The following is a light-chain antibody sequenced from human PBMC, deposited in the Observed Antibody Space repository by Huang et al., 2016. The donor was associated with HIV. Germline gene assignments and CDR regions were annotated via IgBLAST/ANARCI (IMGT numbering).Light chain of an antibody. Sequence: DRVMTQSPVTLSVSPEERATLSCRASQSINTNLAWYQQKPGQAPRLLIYDASTRAIDVPARFSGSGTDIQFTLTISSLQSEDFAVYYCQQYNNWPRTFGQGTKLEIK. CDR2: DAS. J-gene: IGKJ2*01. V-gene: IGKV3-15*01. CDR1: QSINTN. CDR3: QQYNNWPRT.